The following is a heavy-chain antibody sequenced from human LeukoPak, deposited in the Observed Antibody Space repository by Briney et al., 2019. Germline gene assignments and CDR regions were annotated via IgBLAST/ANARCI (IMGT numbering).Heavy chain of an antibody. CDR1: GFIFSSYA. J-gene: IGHJ4*02. CDR3: AKDRSGEFDY. CDR2: ISGSGGST. V-gene: IGHV3-23*01. Sequence: GGSLRLSCAASGFIFSSYAMSWVRQAPGKGLEWVSAISGSGGSTYYADSVKGRFTISRDNSKNTVYLQMNSLRAEDTAVYYCAKDRSGEFDYWGQGTLVTVSS. D-gene: IGHD6-25*01.